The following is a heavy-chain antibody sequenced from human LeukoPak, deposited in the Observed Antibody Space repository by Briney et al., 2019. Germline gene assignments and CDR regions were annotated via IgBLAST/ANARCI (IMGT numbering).Heavy chain of an antibody. CDR1: GFTFSSYA. Sequence: PGGSLRLSCAASGFTFSSYAMSWVRQAPGKGLEWVSAISGSGGTTYYADSVKGRFTISRDNSKNSLYLQMNSLRAEDTAVYYCARSPYSSSNFDYWGQGTLVTVSS. J-gene: IGHJ4*02. D-gene: IGHD6-6*01. CDR2: ISGSGGTT. CDR3: ARSPYSSSNFDY. V-gene: IGHV3-23*01.